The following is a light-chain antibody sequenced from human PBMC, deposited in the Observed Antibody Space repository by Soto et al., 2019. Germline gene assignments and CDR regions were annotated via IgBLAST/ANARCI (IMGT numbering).Light chain of an antibody. CDR3: AAWDARLNGVV. CDR1: SSNIGTNT. J-gene: IGLJ3*02. CDR2: SND. Sequence: QLVLTQPPSTSGTPGQRVTISCSGSSSNIGTNTVNWYQQVPGTAPKLLIYSNDQRPSGVPDRFSASKSGTSVSLAISGLQSEDEADYFCAAWDARLNGVVFGGGTKLTVL. V-gene: IGLV1-44*01.